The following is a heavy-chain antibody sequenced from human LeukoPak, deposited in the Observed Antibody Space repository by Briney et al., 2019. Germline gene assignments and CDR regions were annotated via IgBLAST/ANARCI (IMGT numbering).Heavy chain of an antibody. CDR1: GYTFTSYG. D-gene: IGHD3-22*01. J-gene: IGHJ5*02. Sequence: ASVTVSCKASGYTFTSYGISWVRQAPGQGLEWMGWISAYNGNTNYAQKLQGRVTMTTDTSTSTAYMELRSLRSDDTAVYYCATDEGYYYDSSGYYHWGQGTLVTVSS. V-gene: IGHV1-18*01. CDR3: ATDEGYYYDSSGYYH. CDR2: ISAYNGNT.